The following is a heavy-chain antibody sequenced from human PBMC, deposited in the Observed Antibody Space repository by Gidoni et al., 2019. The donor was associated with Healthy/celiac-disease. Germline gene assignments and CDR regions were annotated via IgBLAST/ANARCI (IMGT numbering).Heavy chain of an antibody. CDR2: INAGNGNT. CDR3: ARPRVRGGDGSFDY. CDR1: GYTFTGYA. Sequence: VQLVQSGAEVKKPGASVKVSCKASGYTFTGYAMHWVRQAPGQRLEWMGWINAGNGNTKYSQKFQGRVTITRDTSASTAYMELSSLRSEDTAVYYCARPRVRGGDGSFDYWGQGTLVTVSS. J-gene: IGHJ4*02. V-gene: IGHV1-3*01. D-gene: IGHD4-17*01.